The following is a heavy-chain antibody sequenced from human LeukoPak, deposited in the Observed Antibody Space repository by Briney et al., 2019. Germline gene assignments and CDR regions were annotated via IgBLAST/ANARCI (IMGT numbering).Heavy chain of an antibody. CDR3: ARTLMITFGYDY. CDR2: ISSSGTTT. D-gene: IGHD3-16*01. J-gene: IGHJ4*02. CDR1: GFSFSVYE. V-gene: IGHV3-48*03. Sequence: GGSLRLSCAASGFSFSVYEIHWVRQAPGKGLEWIADISSSGTTTYYADSVKGRFTISRDNAKNSLYLQMNSLRAEDTAVYYCARTLMITFGYDYWGQGTLVTVSS.